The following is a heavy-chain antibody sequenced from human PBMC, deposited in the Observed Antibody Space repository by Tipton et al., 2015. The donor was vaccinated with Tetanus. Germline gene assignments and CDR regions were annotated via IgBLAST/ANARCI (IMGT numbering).Heavy chain of an antibody. CDR1: GGSMRSYY. D-gene: IGHD3-9*01. CDR2: TYYSGST. V-gene: IGHV4-59*01. Sequence: TLSLTCTVSGGSMRSYYWSWIRQPPGKGLEWIGYTYYSGSTNYNSSLKSRVTISVDTSKNQFSLKLSSVTAADTAVYYCARGYNGYDIFSAYPPYFDSWGLGPLVTVAS. J-gene: IGHJ4*02. CDR3: ARGYNGYDIFSAYPPYFDS.